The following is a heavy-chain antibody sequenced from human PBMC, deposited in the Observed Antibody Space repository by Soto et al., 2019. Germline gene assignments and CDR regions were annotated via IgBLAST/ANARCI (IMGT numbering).Heavy chain of an antibody. Sequence: SVKVSCKASGGTFSSYAISWVRQAPGQGLEWMGGIIPIFGTANYAQKFQGRVTITADKSTSTAYMELSSLRSEDTAVYYCARDPEMATMDYYYGMDVWGQGTTVTDSS. CDR2: IIPIFGTA. CDR1: GGTFSSYA. V-gene: IGHV1-69*06. CDR3: ARDPEMATMDYYYGMDV. J-gene: IGHJ6*02. D-gene: IGHD5-12*01.